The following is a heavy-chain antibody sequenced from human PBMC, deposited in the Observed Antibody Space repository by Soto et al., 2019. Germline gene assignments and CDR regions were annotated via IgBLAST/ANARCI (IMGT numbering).Heavy chain of an antibody. Sequence: GESLKISCAASGFTFSSYAMSWVRQAPGKGLEWVSAISGSGGSTYYADSVKGRFTISRDNSKNTLYLQMNSLRAEDTAVYYCAKDPGFGVVIMPSFDYWGQGTLVTVSS. D-gene: IGHD3-3*01. CDR3: AKDPGFGVVIMPSFDY. CDR1: GFTFSSYA. J-gene: IGHJ4*02. V-gene: IGHV3-23*01. CDR2: ISGSGGST.